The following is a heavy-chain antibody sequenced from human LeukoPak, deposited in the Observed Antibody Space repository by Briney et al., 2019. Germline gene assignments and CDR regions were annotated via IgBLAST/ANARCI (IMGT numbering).Heavy chain of an antibody. CDR3: ATLLGPAYAFDI. Sequence: ASVKVSCKASGGTFSSYAISWVRQAPGQGLEWMGRIIPILGIANYAQKLQGRVTITADKSTSTAYMELSSLRSEDTAVYYCATLLGPAYAFDIWGQGTMVTVSS. D-gene: IGHD2-2*01. J-gene: IGHJ3*02. CDR2: IIPILGIA. CDR1: GGTFSSYA. V-gene: IGHV1-69*04.